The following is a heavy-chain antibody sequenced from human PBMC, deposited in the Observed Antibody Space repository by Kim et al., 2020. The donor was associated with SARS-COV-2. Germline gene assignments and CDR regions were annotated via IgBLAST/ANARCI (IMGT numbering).Heavy chain of an antibody. V-gene: IGHV3-74*01. D-gene: IGHD5-12*01. CDR1: GFTFSRYW. Sequence: GGSPRLSCAASGFTFSRYWMHWVRQAPGKGLVWVSRIRGDGSSTSYADSVEGRFTISRDNAKNTLYLQMNSLRAEDTAVYYCARDGGGLRPDIWGQGTMVTVSS. CDR2: IRGDGSST. J-gene: IGHJ3*02. CDR3: ARDGGGLRPDI.